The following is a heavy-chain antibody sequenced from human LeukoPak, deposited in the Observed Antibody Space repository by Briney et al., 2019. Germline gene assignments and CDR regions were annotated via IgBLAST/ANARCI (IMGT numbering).Heavy chain of an antibody. CDR1: GGSISHYC. CDR2: IYFSGAT. D-gene: IGHD4-17*01. J-gene: IGHJ6*02. CDR3: AREDPQTTVPEGLDV. Sequence: SETLSLTCTFAGGSISHYCRSWSRQPPGKGLEWIGYIYFSGATNYNPSLKSRVTISVDTSKNQFSLKLSSVTAADTAVYYCAREDPQTTVPEGLDVWGQGTTVIVSS. V-gene: IGHV4-59*01.